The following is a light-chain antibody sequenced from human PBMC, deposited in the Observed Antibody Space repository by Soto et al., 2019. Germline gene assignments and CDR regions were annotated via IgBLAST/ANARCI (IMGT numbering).Light chain of an antibody. J-gene: IGLJ2*01. CDR1: SSNIGRHG. CDR2: SNN. CDR3: ATWDDSLNGVV. Sequence: QSVLTQPPSASGTPGQRVTISCSGSSSNIGRHGVNWYQHLPGAAPKLLIYSNNQRPSGVPDRFSGSTSGTSVSLTISGPQSEDEADYYCATWDDSLNGVVFGGGSKVTVL. V-gene: IGLV1-44*01.